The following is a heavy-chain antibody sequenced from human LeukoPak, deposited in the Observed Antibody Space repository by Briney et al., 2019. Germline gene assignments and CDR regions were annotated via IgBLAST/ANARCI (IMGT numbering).Heavy chain of an antibody. CDR3: AIVGQYCSSASCFDY. J-gene: IGHJ4*02. V-gene: IGHV1-3*01. CDR1: GYTFTSYA. CDR2: INAGNGNT. Sequence: ASVKVSCKASGYTFTSYAMHWVRQAPGQRLEWMGWINAGNGNTKYSQKFQGRVTMTTDTSTSTAYMELRSLRSDDTAVYYCAIVGQYCSSASCFDYWGQGTLVTVSS. D-gene: IGHD2-2*01.